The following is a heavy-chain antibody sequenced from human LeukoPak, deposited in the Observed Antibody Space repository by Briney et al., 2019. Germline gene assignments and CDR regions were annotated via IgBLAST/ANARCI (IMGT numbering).Heavy chain of an antibody. Sequence: PGGSLRLSCAASGFMFSTYNMNWVRQAPGKGLEWVANINLDGTEEHYVDSSLKGRFTISRDNAKNSLYLQMTSLRVEDTAVYYCASGRHDFLHWGQGALVTVSS. V-gene: IGHV3-7*03. D-gene: IGHD3/OR15-3a*01. CDR2: INLDGTEE. J-gene: IGHJ4*02. CDR3: ASGRHDFLH. CDR1: GFMFSTYN.